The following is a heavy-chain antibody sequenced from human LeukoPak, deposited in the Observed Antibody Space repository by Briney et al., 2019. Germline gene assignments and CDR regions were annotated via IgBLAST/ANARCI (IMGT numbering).Heavy chain of an antibody. Sequence: GRSLRLSCAASGFTFSSYAMHWVRQAPGKGLEWVAVISYDGSNEYYADSVKGRFTISRDNSKNTLYLQMNSLRAEDTAVYYCAREHIVVVAGGFDYWGQGTLVTVSS. J-gene: IGHJ4*02. CDR1: GFTFSSYA. V-gene: IGHV3-30*04. CDR3: AREHIVVVAGGFDY. D-gene: IGHD2-15*01. CDR2: ISYDGSNE.